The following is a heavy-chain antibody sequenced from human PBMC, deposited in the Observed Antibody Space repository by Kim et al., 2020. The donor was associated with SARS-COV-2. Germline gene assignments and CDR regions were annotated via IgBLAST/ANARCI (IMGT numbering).Heavy chain of an antibody. CDR2: INPSGGST. CDR3: ARGGGPYYYDSSGYYRYDY. CDR1: GYTFTSYY. D-gene: IGHD3-22*01. Sequence: ASVKVSCKASGYTFTSYYMHWVRQAPGQGLEWMGIINPSGGSTSYAQKFQGRVTMTRDTSTSTVYMELSSLRSEDTAVYYCARGGGPYYYDSSGYYRYDYWGQGTLVTVSS. V-gene: IGHV1-46*01. J-gene: IGHJ4*02.